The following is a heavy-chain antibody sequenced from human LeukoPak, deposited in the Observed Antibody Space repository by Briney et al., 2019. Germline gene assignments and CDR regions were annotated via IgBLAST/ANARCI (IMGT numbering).Heavy chain of an antibody. J-gene: IGHJ3*01. CDR1: GFTFTTYG. Sequence: GGSLRLSCAASGFTFTTYGMNWVRRAPGKGLELVSYISTSGGTIYYADSVKGRFTISRDNAKNSLYLQINSLRAEDTAVYYCARSSYSSSSSVWGQGTMVTVSS. CDR2: ISTSGGTI. CDR3: ARSSYSSSSSV. D-gene: IGHD6-6*01. V-gene: IGHV3-48*04.